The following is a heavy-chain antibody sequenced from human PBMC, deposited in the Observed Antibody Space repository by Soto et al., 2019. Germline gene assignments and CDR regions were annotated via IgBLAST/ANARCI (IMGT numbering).Heavy chain of an antibody. CDR3: VKGVSYAFDI. V-gene: IGHV3-64D*06. CDR2: ISRNGGST. D-gene: IGHD3-16*01. J-gene: IGHJ3*02. Sequence: GSLRLSCSASGFTFSSYAMHWARQAPGKGLEYVSTISRNGGSTYYADSVKGRFTISRDNSKNTLYLQMSSLRAEDTAVYYCVKGVSYAFDIWGQGTMVTVSS. CDR1: GFTFSSYA.